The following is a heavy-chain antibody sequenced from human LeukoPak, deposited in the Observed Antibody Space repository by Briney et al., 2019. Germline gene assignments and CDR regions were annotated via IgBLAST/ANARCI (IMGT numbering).Heavy chain of an antibody. CDR3: ANGRLFKGLLNY. J-gene: IGHJ4*02. Sequence: GGSLRLSCAVSGLTFSSYAMSWVRQAPGKGLEWVSGISARGGSTYNADLVKGRFTISRDNSKNTLYLQMNSLRAEDTAIYYCANGRLFKGLLNYWGQGTLVTVSS. CDR2: ISARGGST. D-gene: IGHD3-22*01. CDR1: GLTFSSYA. V-gene: IGHV3-23*01.